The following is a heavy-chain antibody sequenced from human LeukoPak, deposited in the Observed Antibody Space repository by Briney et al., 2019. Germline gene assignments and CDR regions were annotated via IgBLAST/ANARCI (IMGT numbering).Heavy chain of an antibody. Sequence: PGGSLRLSCAAFGFTFSSYAMHWVRQAPGKGLEYVSAISSNGGSTYYANSVKGRFTISRDNSKNTLYLQMGSLRAEDMAVYYCARGRSTGFLEWLALDYMDVWGKGTTVTVSS. CDR3: ARGRSTGFLEWLALDYMDV. D-gene: IGHD3-3*01. CDR2: ISSNGGST. V-gene: IGHV3-64*01. J-gene: IGHJ6*03. CDR1: GFTFSSYA.